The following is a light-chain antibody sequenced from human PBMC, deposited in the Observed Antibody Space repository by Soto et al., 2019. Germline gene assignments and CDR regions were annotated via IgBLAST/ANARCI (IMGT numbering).Light chain of an antibody. V-gene: IGKV3-20*01. CDR3: QQYGVSPLMYT. J-gene: IGKJ2*01. Sequence: IVLVQSPGTLSLSPGERATLSCRASQSVTNNYLAWYQQKPGQAPRLLIYGASSRATGVPDRFSRSGSGTDFTLTITRLEPEDFAVSYCQQYGVSPLMYTFGQGTKVGVK. CDR2: GAS. CDR1: QSVTNNY.